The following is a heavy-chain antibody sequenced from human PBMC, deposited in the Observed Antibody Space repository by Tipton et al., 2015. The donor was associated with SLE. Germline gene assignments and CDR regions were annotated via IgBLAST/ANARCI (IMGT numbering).Heavy chain of an antibody. D-gene: IGHD5-12*01. V-gene: IGHV3-33*06. CDR3: AKDGGYSGIRPDY. Sequence: SRDNSKNTLYLQMNSLRAEDTAVYYCAKDGGYSGIRPDYWGQGTLVTVSS. J-gene: IGHJ4*02.